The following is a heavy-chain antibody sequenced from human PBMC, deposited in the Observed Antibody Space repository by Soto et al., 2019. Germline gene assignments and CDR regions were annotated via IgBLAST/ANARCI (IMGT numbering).Heavy chain of an antibody. CDR2: TYYSGST. CDR1: GGSVNSGIYY. J-gene: IGHJ4*02. V-gene: IGHV4-61*01. Sequence: KASETLSLTCTVSGGSVNSGIYYWSWIRQPPGKGLEWIGYTYYSGSTNYNPSLKSRVTISVDTSKNQFSLKLSSVTAADTAVYYCARAYSGSYFDYWGQGTLVTVSS. D-gene: IGHD1-26*01. CDR3: ARAYSGSYFDY.